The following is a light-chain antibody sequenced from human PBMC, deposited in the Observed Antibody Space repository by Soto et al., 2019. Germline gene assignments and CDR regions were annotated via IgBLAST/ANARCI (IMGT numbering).Light chain of an antibody. CDR3: QLYGSSPLYT. V-gene: IGKV3-20*01. Sequence: IVWTQSPGTLSLSPGERATLSCRTSHSVSSNYVAWYQQKPGQAPRLLIYGASGRATGLPDRFGGSASGTDFTLTISRLEPEDFAVYYCQLYGSSPLYTFGQGTKLEIK. CDR2: GAS. CDR1: HSVSSNY. J-gene: IGKJ2*01.